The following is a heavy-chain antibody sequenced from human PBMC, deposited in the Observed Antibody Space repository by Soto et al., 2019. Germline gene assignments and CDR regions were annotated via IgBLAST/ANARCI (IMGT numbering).Heavy chain of an antibody. CDR3: ARDLSEGYSYGSDAYGMDV. CDR2: ISYDGSNK. CDR1: GFTFSSYA. V-gene: IGHV3-30-3*01. D-gene: IGHD5-18*01. J-gene: IGHJ6*02. Sequence: SLRLSCAASGFTFSSYAMHWVRQAPGKGLEWVAVISYDGSNKYYADSVKGRFTISRDNSKNTLYLQMNSLRAEDTAVYYCARDLSEGYSYGSDAYGMDVWGQGTTVTVSS.